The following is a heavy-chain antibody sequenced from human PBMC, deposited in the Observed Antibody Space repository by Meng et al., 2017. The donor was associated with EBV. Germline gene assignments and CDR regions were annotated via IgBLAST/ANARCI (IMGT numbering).Heavy chain of an antibody. CDR3: ASESGRGYTPDY. Sequence: QVQLVQSGAEVKKPGSSVKVSCRTSGGTFRSDAVSWVRQAPGQGLEWMGGLIPMFGAPNYAQKSQGRVTIIADESTSTHTMELSSLRSEDTAMYYCASESGRGYTPDYWGQGTLVTVSS. CDR2: LIPMFGAP. D-gene: IGHD3-10*01. CDR1: GGTFRSDA. V-gene: IGHV1-69*01. J-gene: IGHJ4*02.